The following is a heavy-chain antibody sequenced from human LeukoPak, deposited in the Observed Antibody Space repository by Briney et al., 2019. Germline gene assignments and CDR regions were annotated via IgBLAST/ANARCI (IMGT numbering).Heavy chain of an antibody. CDR3: ARDQSQWQVPQHWFDP. J-gene: IGHJ5*02. CDR1: GASITNYY. D-gene: IGHD6-19*01. CDR2: IYRSVST. V-gene: IGHV4-59*01. Sequence: SETLSLTCTDSGASITNYYWSWMRQSPEKGLEWIGTIYRSVSTNYNLSLKSRVTISIDTSKNQFSLRLTSVTAADTAVYYCARDQSQWQVPQHWFDPWGQGALVTVSS.